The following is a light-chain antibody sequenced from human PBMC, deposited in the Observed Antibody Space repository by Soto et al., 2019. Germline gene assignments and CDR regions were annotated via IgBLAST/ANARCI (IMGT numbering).Light chain of an antibody. CDR3: QQYCRPPLT. V-gene: IGKV3-20*01. CDR2: DAS. CDR1: QSVSRNY. Sequence: EIVLTQSPGTLSLSPGERASLSCRASQSVSRNYVARYHYKPGQAPRLLIYDASTRATGIPDRFSGSGSGADFTLTISRLEPEDFAAYFCQQYCRPPLTFGGGAKVEIK. J-gene: IGKJ4*01.